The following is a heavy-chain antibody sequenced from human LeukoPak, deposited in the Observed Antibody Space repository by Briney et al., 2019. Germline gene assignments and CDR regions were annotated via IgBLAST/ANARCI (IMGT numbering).Heavy chain of an antibody. CDR1: GGPFSGYY. CDR3: ARQPVVVIADPLDY. V-gene: IGHV4-34*01. J-gene: IGHJ4*02. D-gene: IGHD2-21*01. Sequence: SETLSLTCAVYGGPFSGYYWSWIRQPPGKGLEWIGEINHSGSTNYNPSLKSRVTISVDTSKNQFSLKLSSVTAADTAVYYCARQPVVVIADPLDYWGQGTLVTVSS. CDR2: INHSGST.